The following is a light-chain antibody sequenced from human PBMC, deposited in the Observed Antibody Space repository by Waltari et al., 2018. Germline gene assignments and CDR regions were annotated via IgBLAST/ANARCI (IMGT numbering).Light chain of an antibody. V-gene: IGKV1-39*01. J-gene: IGKJ5*01. Sequence: DLQMTQSPSHLSASIGDRGPNTCRVSQTIATSLNGYQQKRGKAPQLLIYDASTLRSGVPSRFSGSGSGTDFTLTISSLQPEDFATYYCQQTYNVPPITFGQGTRLDIK. CDR1: QTIATS. CDR3: QQTYNVPPIT. CDR2: DAS.